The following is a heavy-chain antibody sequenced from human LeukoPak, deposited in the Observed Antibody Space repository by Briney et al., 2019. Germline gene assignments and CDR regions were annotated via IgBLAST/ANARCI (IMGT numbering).Heavy chain of an antibody. V-gene: IGHV4-31*03. CDR1: GGSISSGGYY. J-gene: IGHJ4*02. CDR2: IYYSGST. CDR3: ARGYGSGSYPFDY. Sequence: SQTLSLTCTVSGGSISSGGYYWSWIRQHPGKGLEGIGYIYYSGSTYYNPSLKSRVTISVDTSKNQFSLKLSSVTAADTAVYYCARGYGSGSYPFDYWGQGTLVTVSS. D-gene: IGHD3-10*01.